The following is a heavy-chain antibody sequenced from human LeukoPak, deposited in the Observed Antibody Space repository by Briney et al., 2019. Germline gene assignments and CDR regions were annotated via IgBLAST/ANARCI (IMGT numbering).Heavy chain of an antibody. CDR2: INPSGGST. Sequence: ASVKVSCKASGYTFTSYYMHWVRQAPGQGLEWMGIINPSGGSTSYAQKFQGRVTMTRDTSTSTVYMELSSLRSEDTAVYYCARDSQGSVWSGYYNYYYGIDVWGQGTTVTVSS. D-gene: IGHD3-3*01. J-gene: IGHJ6*02. CDR3: ARDSQGSVWSGYYNYYYGIDV. V-gene: IGHV1-46*01. CDR1: GYTFTSYY.